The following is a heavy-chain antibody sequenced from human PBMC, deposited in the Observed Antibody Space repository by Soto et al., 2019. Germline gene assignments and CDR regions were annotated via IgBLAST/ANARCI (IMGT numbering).Heavy chain of an antibody. D-gene: IGHD1-26*01. CDR1: GGSISSYY. J-gene: IGHJ6*02. Sequence: QVQLQESGPGLVKPSETLSLTCTVSGGSISSYYWSWIRQPAGKGLEWIVRIYTSGSTNYNPSLKSRGTMSVDTTKNQYTLKLSYGTTADTAVYYCARVGRRGPRQYYGMDVWGQGTTVNVSS. V-gene: IGHV4-4*07. CDR3: ARVGRRGPRQYYGMDV. CDR2: IYTSGST.